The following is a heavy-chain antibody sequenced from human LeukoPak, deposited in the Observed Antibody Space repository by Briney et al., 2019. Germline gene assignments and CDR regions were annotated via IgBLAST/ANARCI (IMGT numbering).Heavy chain of an antibody. V-gene: IGHV3-33*01. CDR2: IWYDGSNK. CDR1: GSTFSSYG. Sequence: GGSLRLSCAASGSTFSSYGMHWVRQAPGKGLEWVAVIWYDGSNKYYADSVKGRFTISRDNSKNTLYLQMNSLRSDDTAVYYCAREYSSGWYKGWFVYWGQGTLVTVSS. CDR3: AREYSSGWYKGWFVY. J-gene: IGHJ4*02. D-gene: IGHD6-19*01.